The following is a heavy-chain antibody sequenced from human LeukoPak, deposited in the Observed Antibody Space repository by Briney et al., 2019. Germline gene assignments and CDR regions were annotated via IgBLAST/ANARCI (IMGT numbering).Heavy chain of an antibody. V-gene: IGHV3-23*01. CDR1: GFTFSSYA. D-gene: IGHD6-19*01. CDR2: ISTSGGST. J-gene: IGHJ3*02. Sequence: GSPRVSCAASGFTFSSYAMSWVRQAPGKGLEWVSAISTSGGSTYYADSVKGRFTISRDNSKDTLFLQMNSLRAEDTAVYYCAKPYSSGWWGAFDIWGQGRIVAVSS. CDR3: AKPYSSGWWGAFDI.